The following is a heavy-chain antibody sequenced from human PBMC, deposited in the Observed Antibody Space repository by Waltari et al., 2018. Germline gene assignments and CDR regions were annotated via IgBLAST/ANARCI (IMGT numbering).Heavy chain of an antibody. CDR3: ARSRGGSYYLGAVDI. J-gene: IGHJ3*02. Sequence: QLQLQESGPGLVKPSETLSLTCTVSGGSISSSSYYWGWIHQPPGKGLEWIGSIYYSGSTYYNPSLKSRVTISVDTSKNQFSLKLSSVTAADTAVYYCARSRGGSYYLGAVDIWGQGTMVTVSS. D-gene: IGHD1-26*01. CDR1: GGSISSSSYY. CDR2: IYYSGST. V-gene: IGHV4-39*07.